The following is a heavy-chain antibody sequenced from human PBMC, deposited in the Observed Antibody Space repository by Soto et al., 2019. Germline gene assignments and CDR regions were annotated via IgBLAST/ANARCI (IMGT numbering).Heavy chain of an antibody. V-gene: IGHV3-30-3*01. J-gene: IGHJ6*02. CDR1: GFTFSSYA. Sequence: QVQLVESGGGVVQPGKSLRLSCAASGFTFSSYAMHWVREAPGKGLEWVAVISYDGSNKYYADSVKGRFTISRDNSKNTLYLQMNSLRAEDTAVYYCAREGLCSGRALDVWGQGTTVTVSS. D-gene: IGHD3-10*02. CDR3: AREGLCSGRALDV. CDR2: ISYDGSNK.